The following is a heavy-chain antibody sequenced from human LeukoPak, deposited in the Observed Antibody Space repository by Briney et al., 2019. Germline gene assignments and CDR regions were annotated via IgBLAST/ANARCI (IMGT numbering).Heavy chain of an antibody. CDR2: IYPGDSDT. CDR1: GYSFTSYW. V-gene: IGHV5-51*01. CDR3: ARHEGARWLQLRLVDAFDI. Sequence: GESLKISCKGSGYSFTSYWIGWVRQMPGKGLEWMGIIYPGDSDTRYSPSFQGQVTISADKSISTAYLQWSSLKASDTAMYYCARHEGARWLQLRLVDAFDIWGQGTMVTVSS. D-gene: IGHD5-24*01. J-gene: IGHJ3*02.